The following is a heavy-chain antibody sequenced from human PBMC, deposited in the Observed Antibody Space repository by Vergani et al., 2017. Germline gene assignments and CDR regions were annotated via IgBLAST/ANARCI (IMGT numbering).Heavy chain of an antibody. D-gene: IGHD2-2*01. CDR1: GGSVSSGSYY. V-gene: IGHV4-61*10. J-gene: IGHJ6*03. CDR2: IYYSGST. Sequence: QVQLQESGPGLVKPSETLSLTCTVSGGSVSSGSYYWSWIRQPAGKGLEWIWYIYYSGSTNYNPSLKSRVTISVYTSKNQFSLKLSSLTAAYTAVYYCARGEAGYCSSTSCYGHYYYYMDVWGKGTTVTVSS. CDR3: ARGEAGYCSSTSCYGHYYYYMDV.